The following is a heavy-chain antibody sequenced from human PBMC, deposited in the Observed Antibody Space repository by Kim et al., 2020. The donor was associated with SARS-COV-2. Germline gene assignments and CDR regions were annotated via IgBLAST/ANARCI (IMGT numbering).Heavy chain of an antibody. J-gene: IGHJ4*02. Sequence: YNPSHKSRVTISVDTSKNQFSLKLSSVTAADTAVYYCARDLSRDSGYDYWGQGTLVTVSS. D-gene: IGHD5-12*01. V-gene: IGHV4-59*01. CDR3: ARDLSRDSGYDY.